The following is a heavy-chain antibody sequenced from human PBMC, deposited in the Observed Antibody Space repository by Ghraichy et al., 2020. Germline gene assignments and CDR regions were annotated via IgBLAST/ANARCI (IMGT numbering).Heavy chain of an antibody. CDR3: ARVPMMFGVAPWGMDI. J-gene: IGHJ6*02. CDR2: IYYSGTT. V-gene: IGHV4-59*01. CDR1: GASISGFY. D-gene: IGHD3-3*01. Sequence: SETLSLTCTVSGASISGFYWSWIRQPPGRGLEWIGHIYYSGTTNYSPSLKSRLTLSVDRSQNLVSLRLSSMTSADTAVYYCARVPMMFGVAPWGMDIWGQGTTVTVS.